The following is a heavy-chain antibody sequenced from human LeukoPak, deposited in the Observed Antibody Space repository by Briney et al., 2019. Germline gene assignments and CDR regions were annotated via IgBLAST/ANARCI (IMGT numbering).Heavy chain of an antibody. D-gene: IGHD6-25*01. CDR1: GFIFRSDS. J-gene: IGHJ4*02. CDR3: VRGPHIAATSY. Sequence: GGSLRLSCAASGFIFRSDSMNWVRQAPGKGLEWVANIKQDGSEKQYVDSVKGRFAISRDNAKKSLYLQINTLRAEDTAVYYCVRGPHIAATSYWGQGTLVTVSS. V-gene: IGHV3-7*03. CDR2: IKQDGSEK.